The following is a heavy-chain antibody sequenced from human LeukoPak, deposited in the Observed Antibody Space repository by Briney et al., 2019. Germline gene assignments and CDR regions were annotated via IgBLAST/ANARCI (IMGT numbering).Heavy chain of an antibody. CDR2: INPNSGGT. Sequence: ASVKVSCKASGYTFTSYGISWVRQAPGQGLEWMGWINPNSGGTNYAQKFQGRVTMTRDTSISTAYMELSRLRSDDTAVYYCARDLELLLFDYWGQGTLVTVSS. CDR3: ARDLELLLFDY. J-gene: IGHJ4*02. D-gene: IGHD2-15*01. CDR1: GYTFTSYG. V-gene: IGHV1-2*02.